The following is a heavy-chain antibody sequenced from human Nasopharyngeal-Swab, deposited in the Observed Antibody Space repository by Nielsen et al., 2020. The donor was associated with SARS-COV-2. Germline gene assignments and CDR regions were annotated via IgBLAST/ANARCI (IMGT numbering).Heavy chain of an antibody. CDR1: GGSFSGHQ. Sequence: SETLSLTCAVYGGSFSGHQWSWVRQPPGKGLGRIGEINHSGGTNYSPSLKSRVTISLDTSKNQFSLRLSSVTAADTAVYYCARGGSGVVPSPILGLGPYYYYYYMDVWGKGTTVTVSS. CDR3: ARGGSGVVPSPILGLGPYYYYYYMDV. CDR2: INHSGGT. V-gene: IGHV4-34*01. D-gene: IGHD3-16*01. J-gene: IGHJ6*03.